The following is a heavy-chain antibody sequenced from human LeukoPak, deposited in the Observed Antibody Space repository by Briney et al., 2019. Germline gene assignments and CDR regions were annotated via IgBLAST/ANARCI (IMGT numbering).Heavy chain of an antibody. D-gene: IGHD1-1*01. CDR3: ARVERYYYYYGMDV. J-gene: IGHJ6*02. CDR2: IYYSGST. V-gene: IGHV4-59*02. Sequence: PGGSLRLSCAASGFTVSSNYMNWVRQAPGKGLEWSGYIYYSGSTNYNPSLKSRVTISVDTSKNQFSLKLSSVTAADTAVYYCARVERYYYYYGMDVWGQGTTVTVSS. CDR1: GFTVSSNY.